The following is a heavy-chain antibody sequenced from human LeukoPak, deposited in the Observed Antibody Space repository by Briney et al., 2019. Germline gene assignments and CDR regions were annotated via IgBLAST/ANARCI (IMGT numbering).Heavy chain of an antibody. CDR2: ISYDGSNK. D-gene: IGHD4-11*01. CDR1: GFAFSSYA. CDR3: ARGMTTVKSVGYYGMDV. Sequence: GGFLRLSCAASGFAFSSYAMHWVRQAPGKGLEWVAVISYDGSNKYYADSVKGRFIISRDNSKNTLYLQMNSLRAEDTAVYYCARGMTTVKSVGYYGMDVWGKGTTVTVSS. J-gene: IGHJ6*04. V-gene: IGHV3-30*04.